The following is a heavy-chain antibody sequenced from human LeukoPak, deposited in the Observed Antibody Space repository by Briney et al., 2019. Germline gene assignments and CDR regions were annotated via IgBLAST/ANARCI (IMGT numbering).Heavy chain of an antibody. CDR1: GFIIRTYA. D-gene: IGHD3-10*01. J-gene: IGHJ6*03. CDR2: ISSNGRST. CDR3: ARRFGEYVNYMDV. V-gene: IGHV3-64*02. Sequence: GGSLRLSCSASGFIIRTYAMHWVRQAPGKGMEYVSAISSNGRSTYYADSVQGRFTISRDDSKSTLYLQMDSLRPEDMAVYYCARRFGEYVNYMDVWGKGTTVTVSS.